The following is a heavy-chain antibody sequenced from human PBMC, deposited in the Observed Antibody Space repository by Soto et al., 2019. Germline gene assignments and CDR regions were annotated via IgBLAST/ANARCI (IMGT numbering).Heavy chain of an antibody. V-gene: IGHV1-18*01. J-gene: IGHJ3*02. CDR3: ASYYDFWSGYGDAFDI. CDR2: ISAYNGNT. Sequence: ASVKVSCKASGYTFTSYGISWARQAPGQGLEWMGWISAYNGNTNYAQKLQGRVTMTTDTSTSTAYMELRSLRSDDTAVYYCASYYDFWSGYGDAFDIWGQGTMVTVSS. CDR1: GYTFTSYG. D-gene: IGHD3-3*01.